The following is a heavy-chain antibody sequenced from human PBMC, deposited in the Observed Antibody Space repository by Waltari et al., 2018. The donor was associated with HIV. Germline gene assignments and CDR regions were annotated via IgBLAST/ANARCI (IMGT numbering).Heavy chain of an antibody. Sequence: QVQLVQSGAEVKKTGSSVKVSCKASGGTFSSYAINWLRQAPGQGLEWMGGIIPIFGTANYAQKFQGRVTITADESTSSAYMELSSLRSEDTAVYYCARSCMYYYDSSGYFNWFDPWGQGTLVTVSS. J-gene: IGHJ5*02. CDR1: GGTFSSYA. D-gene: IGHD3-22*01. V-gene: IGHV1-69*01. CDR3: ARSCMYYYDSSGYFNWFDP. CDR2: IIPIFGTA.